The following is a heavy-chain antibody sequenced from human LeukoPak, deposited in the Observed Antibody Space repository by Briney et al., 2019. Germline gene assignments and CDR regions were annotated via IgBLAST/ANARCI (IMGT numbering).Heavy chain of an antibody. V-gene: IGHV1-2*06. CDR3: ARVMKATVRTSNFDY. J-gene: IGHJ4*02. CDR1: GYTFTDYY. Sequence: AAVKVSCKASGYTFTDYYMYWVRQAPGQGLAWMGRTNPNSGDTFYAQKFQGRVTMTRDTSISTAYMELSRLRSDDTAVYYCARVMKATVRTSNFDYWGQGTLVTVSS. CDR2: TNPNSGDT. D-gene: IGHD4-17*01.